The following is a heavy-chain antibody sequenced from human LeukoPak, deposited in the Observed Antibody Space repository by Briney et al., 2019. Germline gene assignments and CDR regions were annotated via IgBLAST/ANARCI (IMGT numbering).Heavy chain of an antibody. CDR3: AHIGHSYACGDY. D-gene: IGHD5-18*01. CDR1: GFSLSTSGVG. V-gene: IGHV2-5*01. Sequence: SGPTLVNPTQTLTLTCTFSGFSLSTSGVGVGWIRQPPGKALEWLALIYWNDDKRYRPSLKSRLTITKDTSKNQVVLTMTNMDPVDTATYYCAHIGHSYACGDYWGQGTLVTVSS. CDR2: IYWNDDK. J-gene: IGHJ4*02.